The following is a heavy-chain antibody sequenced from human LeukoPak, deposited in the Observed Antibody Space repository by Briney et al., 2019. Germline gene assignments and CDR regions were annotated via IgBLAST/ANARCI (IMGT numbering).Heavy chain of an antibody. CDR2: IWHDGSNN. J-gene: IGHJ4*02. CDR3: AKADDYDFWSGGDY. V-gene: IGHV3-33*06. Sequence: GGSLRLSCAASGFTFRRHGMHWVRQAPGKGLEWVAIIWHDGSNNYYADSVKGRFTISRDNSKNTLYLQMNSLRAEDTAVYYCAKADDYDFWSGGDYWGQGTLVTVSS. D-gene: IGHD3-3*01. CDR1: GFTFRRHG.